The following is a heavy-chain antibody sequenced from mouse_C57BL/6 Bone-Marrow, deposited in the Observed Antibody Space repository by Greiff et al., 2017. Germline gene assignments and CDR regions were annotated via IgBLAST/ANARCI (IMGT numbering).Heavy chain of an antibody. V-gene: IGHV1-81*01. CDR3: ASGAPYAMDY. D-gene: IGHD3-1*01. J-gene: IGHJ4*01. Sequence: QVQLQQSGAELARPGASVKLSCKASGYTFTSYGISWVKQRTGQGLEWIGEIYPRSGNTYYNEKFKGKATLTADTSSRKAYMVLRSLTSADSSVYFCASGAPYAMDYWGQGTSVTVSS. CDR2: IYPRSGNT. CDR1: GYTFTSYG.